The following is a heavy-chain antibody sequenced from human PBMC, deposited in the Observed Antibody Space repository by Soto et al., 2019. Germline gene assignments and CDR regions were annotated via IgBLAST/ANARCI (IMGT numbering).Heavy chain of an antibody. V-gene: IGHV1-69*13. CDR3: ARGSRRYYDSSGYDPPPYGMDV. J-gene: IGHJ6*02. CDR1: GGTFSSYA. Sequence: GASVKVSCKASGGTFSSYAISWVRQAPGQGLEWMGGIIPIFGTANYAQKFQGRVTITADESTSTAYMELSSLRSEDTAVYYCARGSRRYYDSSGYDPPPYGMDVWAQRTTVTVSS. CDR2: IIPIFGTA. D-gene: IGHD3-22*01.